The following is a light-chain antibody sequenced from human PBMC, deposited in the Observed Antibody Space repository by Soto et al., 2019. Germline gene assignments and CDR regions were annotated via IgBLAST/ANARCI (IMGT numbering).Light chain of an antibody. CDR1: QSVSSSY. CDR3: QQYGSSPRT. Sequence: EIVLTQSPGTLSLSPGERATLSCRASQSVSSSYLAWYQQKPGQAPRLLIYGASSRATGIPDRFSGSGSGTDVTLTISRVEPEDFAVYYCQQYGSSPRTFGEGTKLEVK. CDR2: GAS. V-gene: IGKV3-20*01. J-gene: IGKJ2*01.